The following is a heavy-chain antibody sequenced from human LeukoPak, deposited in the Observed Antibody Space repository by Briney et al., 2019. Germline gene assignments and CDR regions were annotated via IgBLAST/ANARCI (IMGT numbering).Heavy chain of an antibody. Sequence: KPSETLSLTCTVSGGSISSSSYYWDWIRQPPVKGLEWIGSIYYSGSTYYNPSLKSRVTISVDTSKNQFSPKLSSVTAADTAVYYCARATVTRLVDYWGQGTLVTVSS. V-gene: IGHV4-39*07. CDR1: GGSISSSSYY. J-gene: IGHJ4*02. CDR3: ARATVTRLVDY. D-gene: IGHD4-17*01. CDR2: IYYSGST.